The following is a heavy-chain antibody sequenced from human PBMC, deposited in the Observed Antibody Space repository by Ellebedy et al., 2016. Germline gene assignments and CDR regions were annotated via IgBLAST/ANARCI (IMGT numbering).Heavy chain of an antibody. CDR2: INTNTGNP. CDR1: GYTFNRYA. CDR3: ARPRTFSDSSGYLPFTFDI. J-gene: IGHJ3*02. D-gene: IGHD3-22*01. Sequence: ASVKVSCKASGYTFNRYAMNWVRQAPGQGLEWLGWINTNTGNPTYAQGFTGRFVFSLDISVSTAYLQISSLKAEDIAVYYCARPRTFSDSSGYLPFTFDIWGQGTMVTVSS. V-gene: IGHV7-4-1*02.